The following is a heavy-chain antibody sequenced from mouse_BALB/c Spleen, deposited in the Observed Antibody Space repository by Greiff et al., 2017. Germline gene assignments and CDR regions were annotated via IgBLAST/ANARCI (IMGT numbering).Heavy chain of an antibody. Sequence: QVQLQQSGAELMKPGASVKISCKATGYTFSSYWIEWVKQRPGHGLEWIGEILPGSGSTNYNEKFKGKATFTADTSSNTAYMQLSSLTSEDSAVYYCARSPGYYRGGFAYWGQGTLVTVSA. CDR2: ILPGSGST. CDR3: ARSPGYYRGGFAY. J-gene: IGHJ3*01. D-gene: IGHD2-12*01. V-gene: IGHV1-9*01. CDR1: GYTFSSYW.